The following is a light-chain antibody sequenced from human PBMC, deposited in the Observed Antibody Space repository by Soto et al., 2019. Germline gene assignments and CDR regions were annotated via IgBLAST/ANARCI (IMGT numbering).Light chain of an antibody. CDR2: GAS. CDR3: QQYGGSPPRLT. CDR1: QSVSSSY. J-gene: IGKJ4*01. Sequence: EIVLTQSPGTLSLSPGERATLSCRASQSVSSSYLAWYQQKPGQAPRLLIHGASSRATGIPDRFSGSESGTDFTLTISRLEPEDFAVYFCQQYGGSPPRLTFGGGTKVEIK. V-gene: IGKV3-20*01.